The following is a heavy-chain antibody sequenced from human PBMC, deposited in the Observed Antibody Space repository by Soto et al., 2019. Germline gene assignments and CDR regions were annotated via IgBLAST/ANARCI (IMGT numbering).Heavy chain of an antibody. V-gene: IGHV3-30*18. CDR3: AKSHIDYGMDV. CDR2: ISYDGSNK. CDR1: GFTFSSYG. Sequence: GGSPRLSCAASGFTFSSYGMHWVRQAPGKGLEWVAVISYDGSNKYYADPVKGRFTISRDNSKNTLYLQMNSLRAEDTAVYYCAKSHIDYGMDVWGQGTTVTVSS. J-gene: IGHJ6*02.